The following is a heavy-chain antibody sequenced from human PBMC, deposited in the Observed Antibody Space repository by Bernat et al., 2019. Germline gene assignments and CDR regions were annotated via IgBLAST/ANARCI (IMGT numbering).Heavy chain of an antibody. CDR1: GGTFSSYA. Sequence: QVQLVQSGAEVKKPGSSVKVSCKASGGTFSSYAISWVRQAPGQGLEWMGGIIPIFGTANYAQKFQGRVTITADESTSTAYMELSSLRSEDTAVYYCARSMTTVTTSSYYYYMDVWGKWTTVTVSS. CDR3: ARSMTTVTTSSYYYYMDV. J-gene: IGHJ6*03. V-gene: IGHV1-69*01. CDR2: IIPIFGTA. D-gene: IGHD4-17*01.